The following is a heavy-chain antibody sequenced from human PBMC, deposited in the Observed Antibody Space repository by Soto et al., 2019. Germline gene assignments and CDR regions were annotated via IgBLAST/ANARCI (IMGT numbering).Heavy chain of an antibody. Sequence: QVQLVQSGAEVKKPGASVKVSCKASGYTFTSYGISWVRQSPGQGLEWMGWISAYNGNTNYAQKLQGRVTMTTDTSTSTAYMERRSLRSDDTAVYYCARYSMVRGVIANWFDPWGQGTLVTVSS. D-gene: IGHD3-10*01. J-gene: IGHJ5*02. CDR1: GYTFTSYG. V-gene: IGHV1-18*04. CDR3: ARYSMVRGVIANWFDP. CDR2: ISAYNGNT.